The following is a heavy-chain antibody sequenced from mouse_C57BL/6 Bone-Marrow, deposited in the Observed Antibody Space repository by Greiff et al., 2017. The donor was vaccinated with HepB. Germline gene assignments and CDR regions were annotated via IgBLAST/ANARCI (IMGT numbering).Heavy chain of an antibody. D-gene: IGHD1-1*01. CDR1: GYTFTSYW. J-gene: IGHJ2*01. CDR2: INPSNGGT. CDR3: ARKRDIYDGSSHYFDY. V-gene: IGHV1-53*01. Sequence: QVQLQQPGTELVKPGASVKLSCKASGYTFTSYWMHWVKQRPGQGLEWIGNINPSNGGTNYNEKFKSKATLTVDKSSSTAYMQLSSLTSEDSAVYYCARKRDIYDGSSHYFDYWCQGTTPIVSS.